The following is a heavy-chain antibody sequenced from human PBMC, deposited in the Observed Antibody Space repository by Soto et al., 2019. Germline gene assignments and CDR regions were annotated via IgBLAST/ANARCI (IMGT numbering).Heavy chain of an antibody. V-gene: IGHV3-9*01. CDR2: INWSSGSI. CDR3: AKDTSSGGLAKGAFDI. CDR1: GFTFDDYA. Sequence: RLSCAASGFTFDDYAMHWVRQAPGKGLEWVSNINWSSGSIGYADSVKGRFTISRDNAKNSLYLQMNSVRAEDTALYYCAKDTSSGGLAKGAFDIWGQGTMVTVSS. D-gene: IGHD6-19*01. J-gene: IGHJ3*02.